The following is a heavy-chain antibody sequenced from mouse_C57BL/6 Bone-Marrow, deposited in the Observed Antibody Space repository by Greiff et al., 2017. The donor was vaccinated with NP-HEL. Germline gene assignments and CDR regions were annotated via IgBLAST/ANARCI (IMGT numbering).Heavy chain of an antibody. CDR1: GYTFTDYE. CDR3: TRDYYYGSRRDFDV. V-gene: IGHV1-15*01. D-gene: IGHD1-1*01. CDR2: IDPETGCT. J-gene: IGHJ1*03. Sequence: VQLQQSGAELVRPGASVTLSCKASGYTFTDYEMHWVKQTPVHGLEWIGAIDPETGCTAYNQKFKGKAILTTDKSSSTAYMELRSLTSEDSAVYYCTRDYYYGSRRDFDVWGKGTTVTVSS.